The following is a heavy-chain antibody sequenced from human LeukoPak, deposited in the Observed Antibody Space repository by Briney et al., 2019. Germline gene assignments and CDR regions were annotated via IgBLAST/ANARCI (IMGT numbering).Heavy chain of an antibody. CDR1: GFIFNSHS. J-gene: IGHJ4*02. CDR2: ISSSSSYI. V-gene: IGHV3-21*04. CDR3: AKAILTGYYRGYFDY. D-gene: IGHD3-9*01. Sequence: GGSLRLSCAASGFIFNSHSMNWVRQAPGKGLEWASSISSSSSYIYYADSVKGRFTISRDNAQNSLYLQMNSLRAEDTAVYYCAKAILTGYYRGYFDYWGQGTLVTVSS.